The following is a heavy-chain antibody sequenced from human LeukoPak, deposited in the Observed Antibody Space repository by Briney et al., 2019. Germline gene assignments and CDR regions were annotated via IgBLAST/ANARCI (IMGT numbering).Heavy chain of an antibody. CDR2: ISGSGGST. D-gene: IGHD3-9*01. CDR3: AILTGYYSLRGFDY. CDR1: GFTFSSYD. Sequence: GGSLRLSCAASGFTFSSYDMSRVGQGPGQGREGVSGISGSGGSTYYADSVKGRFTIYRDNSKNTLYLQMNSLSAEDTAVDNCAILTGYYSLRGFDYWGQGTLVTVSS. V-gene: IGHV3-23*01. J-gene: IGHJ4*02.